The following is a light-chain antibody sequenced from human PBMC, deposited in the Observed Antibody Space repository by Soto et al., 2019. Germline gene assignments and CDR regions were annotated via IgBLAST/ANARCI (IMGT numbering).Light chain of an antibody. CDR2: GAS. CDR1: QSISSSY. V-gene: IGKV3-20*01. Sequence: EIVLTQSPGTLSLSPGERDTLSCRASQSISSSYLAWYQQKPGQAPRLLIFGASSRATGIPDRFSGSGSGTDFTLTISRLEPEDCATYYCQQYETFGQGTKVEF. J-gene: IGKJ1*01. CDR3: QQYET.